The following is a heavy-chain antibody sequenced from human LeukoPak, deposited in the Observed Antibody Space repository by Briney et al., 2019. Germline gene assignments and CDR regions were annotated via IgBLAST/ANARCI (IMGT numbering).Heavy chain of an antibody. V-gene: IGHV1-18*01. CDR2: ISAYNGNT. D-gene: IGHD3-10*01. J-gene: IGHJ6*03. CDR3: ARDPRYYGSGSSLGKDYYYYMDV. Sequence: ASVKVSCKASGYTFTSYGISWVRQAPGQGLEWMGWISAYNGNTNYAQKLQGRVTMTTDTSTSTAYMELRSLRSDDTAVYYCARDPRYYGSGSSLGKDYYYYMDVWGKGTTVTISS. CDR1: GYTFTSYG.